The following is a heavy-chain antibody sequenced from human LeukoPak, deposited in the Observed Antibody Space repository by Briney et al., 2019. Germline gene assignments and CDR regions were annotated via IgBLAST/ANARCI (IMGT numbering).Heavy chain of an antibody. CDR1: GFTFNDYA. D-gene: IGHD3-16*01. J-gene: IGHJ4*02. CDR3: AKSAAFGQGQAGFDY. CDR2: INWNSGSI. V-gene: IGHV3-9*01. Sequence: GGSLRLSCAASGFTFNDYAMRWVRQAPGKGLEWVSDINWNSGSIGYADSVKGRFTISRDNAKNSLYLHMNSLRAEDTALYYCAKSAAFGQGQAGFDYWGQGTLVTVSS.